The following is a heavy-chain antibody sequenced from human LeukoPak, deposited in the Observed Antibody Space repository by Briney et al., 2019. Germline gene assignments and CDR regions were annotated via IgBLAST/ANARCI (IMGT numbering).Heavy chain of an antibody. V-gene: IGHV3-21*01. CDR2: ISSTSSLI. CDR1: GFTFSSFN. J-gene: IGHJ4*02. CDR3: ARYNSGWNDY. D-gene: IGHD6-19*01. Sequence: PGGSLRLSCAASGFTFSSFNVNWVRQAPGKGLEWVSSISSTSSLIWYADSLKGRFTISRDNAKNSLYLQMDSLIAEDTAVYYCARYNSGWNDYWGQGTLVTVSS.